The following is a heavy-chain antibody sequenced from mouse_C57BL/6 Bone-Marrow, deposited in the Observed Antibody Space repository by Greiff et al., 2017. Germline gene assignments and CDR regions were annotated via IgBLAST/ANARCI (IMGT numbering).Heavy chain of an antibody. V-gene: IGHV5-6*01. J-gene: IGHJ3*01. Sequence: EVQRVESGGDLVKPGGSLKLSCAASGFTFSSYGMSWVRQTPGKRLEWVATISSGGSYTYYPDSVKGRFTISRDNAKNTLYLQMSSLKSEDTAMYYCARQRGYYYGSSPWFAYWGQGTLVTVSA. CDR1: GFTFSSYG. CDR3: ARQRGYYYGSSPWFAY. D-gene: IGHD1-1*01. CDR2: ISSGGSYT.